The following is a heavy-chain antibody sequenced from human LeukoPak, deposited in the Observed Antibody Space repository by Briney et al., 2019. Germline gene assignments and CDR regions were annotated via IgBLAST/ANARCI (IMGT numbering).Heavy chain of an antibody. J-gene: IGHJ4*02. CDR2: INPNSGGT. D-gene: IGHD1-26*01. CDR3: ARVSSYYTGFDY. CDR1: GYTFTGYY. Sequence: ASVKVSCKASGYTFTGYYMHWVRQAPGQGLEWMGWINPNSGGTNYAQKFQGRVTMPRDTSISTAYMELSRLRSDDTAVYYCARVSSYYTGFDYWGQGTLVTVSS. V-gene: IGHV1-2*02.